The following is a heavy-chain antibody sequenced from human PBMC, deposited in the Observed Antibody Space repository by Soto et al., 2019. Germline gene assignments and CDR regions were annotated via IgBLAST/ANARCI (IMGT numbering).Heavy chain of an antibody. J-gene: IGHJ4*02. Sequence: GGSLRLSCAASGFTFSSYSMNWVRQAPGKGLEWVSSISSSSSYIYYADSVKGRFTISRDNAKNSLYLQMNSLRAEDTAVYYCARVRYDYGGNWEGYYFDYWGQGTLVTVSS. CDR3: ARVRYDYGGNWEGYYFDY. CDR2: ISSSSSYI. V-gene: IGHV3-21*01. D-gene: IGHD4-17*01. CDR1: GFTFSSYS.